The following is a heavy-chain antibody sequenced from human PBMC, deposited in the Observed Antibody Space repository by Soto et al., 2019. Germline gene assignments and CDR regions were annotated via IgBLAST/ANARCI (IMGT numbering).Heavy chain of an antibody. CDR1: GFTFSSYG. V-gene: IGHV3-30*18. J-gene: IGHJ4*02. CDR3: AKDGGSMDGLIDY. CDR2: ISYDGSNK. Sequence: QVQLVESGGGVVQPGRSLRLSCAASGFTFSSYGMHWVRQAPGKGLEWVAVISYDGSNKYYADSVKGRFTISRDNSKNTLYLPMNSLRAEDTAVYYCAKDGGSMDGLIDYWGQGTLVTVSS. D-gene: IGHD3-16*01.